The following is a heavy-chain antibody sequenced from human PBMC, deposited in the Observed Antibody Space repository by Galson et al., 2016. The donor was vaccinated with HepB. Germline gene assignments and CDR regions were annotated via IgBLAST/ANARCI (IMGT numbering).Heavy chain of an antibody. Sequence: SLRLSCAASGFTVSNNDMNWVRQAPGKGLEWVSVIYSGGSTYHADSVKGRFTISRDTSKNTVNLQMSSLRAEDTAMYYCAWGGRYGGGIWFDPWGQGTLVTVAS. V-gene: IGHV3-53*01. J-gene: IGHJ5*02. D-gene: IGHD3-10*01. CDR1: GFTVSNND. CDR2: IYSGGST. CDR3: AWGGRYGGGIWFDP.